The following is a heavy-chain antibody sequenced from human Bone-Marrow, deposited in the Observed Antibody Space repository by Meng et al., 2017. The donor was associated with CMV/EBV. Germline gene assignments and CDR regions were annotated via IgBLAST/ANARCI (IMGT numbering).Heavy chain of an antibody. V-gene: IGHV3-48*03. CDR2: ISDRGGIII. D-gene: IGHD3-22*01. J-gene: IGHJ4*02. CDR3: AKPFYLDYYDSSGYYGGLDY. CDR1: GFIFSSYE. Sequence: GGSLRLSCAASGFIFSSYEMNWVRQAPGKGLEWVSYISDRGGIIIYYADSVKGRFTISRDNAKNTLYLQMNSLRAEDTAVYYCAKPFYLDYYDSSGYYGGLDYWGQGTLVTVSS.